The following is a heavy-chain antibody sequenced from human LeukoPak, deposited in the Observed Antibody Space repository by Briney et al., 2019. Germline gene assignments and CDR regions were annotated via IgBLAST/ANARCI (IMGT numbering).Heavy chain of an antibody. CDR2: IYHSGST. V-gene: IGHV4-30-2*01. CDR3: ARGYFGLFDY. J-gene: IGHJ4*02. D-gene: IGHD3-9*01. CDR1: GGSISSGGYS. Sequence: PSQTLSLTCAVSGGSISSGGYSWSWIRQPPGKGLEWIGYIYHSGSTYYNPPLKSRVTISVDRSKNQFSLKLSSVTAADTAVYYCARGYFGLFDYWGQGTLVTVSS.